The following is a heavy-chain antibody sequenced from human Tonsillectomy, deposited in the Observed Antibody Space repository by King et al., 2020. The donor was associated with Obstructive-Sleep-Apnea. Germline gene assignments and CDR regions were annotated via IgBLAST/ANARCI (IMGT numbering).Heavy chain of an antibody. CDR1: GVTFSTYA. CDR2: ISSDGTNK. V-gene: IGHV3-30*04. D-gene: IGHD5-18*01. Sequence: VQLVESGGGVVQPGRSLRLSCAASGVTFSTYAMHWVRQAPDRGLEWVAVISSDGTNKYYADSVRGRFTISRDNSKKTLYLQMNSLRAEDTAVYFCARDRYEIQLWWIYANWGQGVQVTVSS. J-gene: IGHJ4*02. CDR3: ARDRYEIQLWWIYAN.